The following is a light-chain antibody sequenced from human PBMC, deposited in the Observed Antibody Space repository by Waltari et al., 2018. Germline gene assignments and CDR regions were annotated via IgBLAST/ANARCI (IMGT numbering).Light chain of an antibody. CDR2: VNSDGSH. CDR3: QTGGHGTWV. CDR1: SGHSSNV. V-gene: IGLV4-69*01. J-gene: IGLJ3*02. Sequence: QLVLTQSPSASASLGASVKLTCTLSSGHSSNVIAWHQQQPEKGPRYLMKVNSDGSHSKGDKIPDRFSGSSSVAERYLTISSLQSEDEADYYCQTGGHGTWVFGGGTKLTVL.